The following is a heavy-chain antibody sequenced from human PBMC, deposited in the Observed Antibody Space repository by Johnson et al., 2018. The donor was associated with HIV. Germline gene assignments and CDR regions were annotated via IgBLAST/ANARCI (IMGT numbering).Heavy chain of an antibody. D-gene: IGHD2-15*01. J-gene: IGHJ3*01. CDR2: INGDGSRL. CDR3: ARTSCSGARCLGYDPFDV. Sequence: EVQLVESGGGLVQPGGSLRLSCGASGFTFSDHWMQWVRQAPGKGLVWVSRINGDGSRLTYADSVKGRFTIARDNAKNTLYLELKSLRSEDTAVYYCARTSCSGARCLGYDPFDVWGQGAMVTVSS. CDR1: GFTFSDHW. V-gene: IGHV3-74*01.